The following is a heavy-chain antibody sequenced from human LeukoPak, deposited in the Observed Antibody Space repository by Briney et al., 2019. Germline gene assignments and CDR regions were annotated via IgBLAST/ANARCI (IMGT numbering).Heavy chain of an antibody. Sequence: SETLSLTCTVSGGPISSHYWSWIRQPPGKGLEWIGYIYYSGSTKYNPSLKSRVTISVDTSKNQFSLKLSSVTAADTAAYYCARLYDSSGYTNWLDPWGQGTLVTVSS. D-gene: IGHD3-22*01. CDR3: ARLYDSSGYTNWLDP. V-gene: IGHV4-59*11. CDR1: GGPISSHY. CDR2: IYYSGST. J-gene: IGHJ5*02.